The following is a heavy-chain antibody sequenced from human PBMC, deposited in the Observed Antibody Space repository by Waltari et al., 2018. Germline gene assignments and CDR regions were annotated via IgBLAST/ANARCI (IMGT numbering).Heavy chain of an antibody. CDR2: ISAYNGNT. V-gene: IGHV1-18*01. J-gene: IGHJ4*02. CDR3: ARDCSGGSCYSTRFDY. Sequence: QVQLVQSGAEVKKPGASVKVSCKASGYTFTSYGISWVRQAPGQGLEWMGRISAYNGNTNYAQKLQGRVTMTTDTSTSTAYMELRSLRSDDTAVYYCARDCSGGSCYSTRFDYWGQGTLVTVSS. CDR1: GYTFTSYG. D-gene: IGHD2-15*01.